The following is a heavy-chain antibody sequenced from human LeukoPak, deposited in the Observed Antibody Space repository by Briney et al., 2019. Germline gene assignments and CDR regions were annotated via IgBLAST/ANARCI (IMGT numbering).Heavy chain of an antibody. D-gene: IGHD3-10*01. CDR1: GFTFSTSA. CDR2: ITGSGIYT. CDR3: AREGYYGSGSPPSLYFDY. Sequence: GGSLRLSCAASGFTFSTSALSWVRQAPGKGPEWVSTITGSGIYTYYADSVKGRFTISRDNSRSTLYLQMNSLRPEDTAIYYCAREGYYGSGSPPSLYFDYWGQGTLVTVSS. V-gene: IGHV3-23*01. J-gene: IGHJ4*02.